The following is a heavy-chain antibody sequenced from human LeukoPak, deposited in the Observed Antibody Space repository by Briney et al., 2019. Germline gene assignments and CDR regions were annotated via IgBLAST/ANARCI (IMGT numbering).Heavy chain of an antibody. D-gene: IGHD3-10*01. J-gene: IGHJ6*02. Sequence: SETLSLTCTVSGGSISSYYWSWIRQPPGKGLEWIGYIYYSGSTNYNPSLKSRVTISVDTSKNQFPLKLSSVTAADTAVYYCARRVVRGVKRGSPWYYYYYGMDVWGQGTTVTVSS. V-gene: IGHV4-59*08. CDR2: IYYSGST. CDR1: GGSISSYY. CDR3: ARRVVRGVKRGSPWYYYYYGMDV.